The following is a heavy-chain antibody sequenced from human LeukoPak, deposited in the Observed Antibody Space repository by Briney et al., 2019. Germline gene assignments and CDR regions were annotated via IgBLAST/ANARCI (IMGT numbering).Heavy chain of an antibody. CDR1: GFTFSTYW. CDR2: INEDGSEK. J-gene: IGHJ4*02. V-gene: IGHV3-7*01. Sequence: GGSLRLSCAGSGFTFSTYWMSWVRQVPGKGLEWMANINEDGSEKNYVDSVKGRFTISRDNAKNLVYLQLNSLRAEDTAVYYCAKDPLSGSPYYFDYWGQGTLVTVSS. D-gene: IGHD3-10*01. CDR3: AKDPLSGSPYYFDY.